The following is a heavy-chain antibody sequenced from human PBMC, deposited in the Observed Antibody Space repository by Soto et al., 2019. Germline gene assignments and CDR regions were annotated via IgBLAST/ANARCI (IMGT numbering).Heavy chain of an antibody. CDR1: GGSISSYY. CDR2: IYYSGST. D-gene: IGHD5-12*01. V-gene: IGHV4-59*01. Sequence: PSETLSLTCTVSGGSISSYYWSWIRQPPGKGLDWIVYIYYSGSTNYNPSLKSRVTISVDTSKNQFSLKLSSVTAADTAVYYFARGKDLALRAGYSGYEQIDYWGQGTLVTVSS. CDR3: ARGKDLALRAGYSGYEQIDY. J-gene: IGHJ4*02.